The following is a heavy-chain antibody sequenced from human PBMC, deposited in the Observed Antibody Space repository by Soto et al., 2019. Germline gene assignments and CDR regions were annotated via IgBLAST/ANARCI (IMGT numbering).Heavy chain of an antibody. CDR3: ASFEYSSSWYWGYFDY. D-gene: IGHD6-13*01. J-gene: IGHJ4*02. CDR2: INPSGGST. CDR1: GYTFTSYY. V-gene: IGHV1-46*01. Sequence: GASVKVSCKPSGYTFTSYYMHWVRQAPGHGLEWMGIINPSGGSTSCAQKFQGRVTMTRDTSTSTVYMELSSLRSEDTAVYYCASFEYSSSWYWGYFDYWGQGTLVTVSS.